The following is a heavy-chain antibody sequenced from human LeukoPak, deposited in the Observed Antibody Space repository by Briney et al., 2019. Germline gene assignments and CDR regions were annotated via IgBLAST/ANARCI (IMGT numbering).Heavy chain of an antibody. CDR3: ARRRRLDSGSDPFDS. CDR1: GYSFTSYW. Sequence: GKSLKISCKGSGYSFTSYWIGWVRQMPGKGLEWMGFIYPSDSDTRYSPSFRGQVSISADKSISTAYLQWSSLTASDTARYYCARRRRLDSGSDPFDSWGQETLVTVSS. V-gene: IGHV5-51*01. D-gene: IGHD5-12*01. J-gene: IGHJ4*02. CDR2: IYPSDSDT.